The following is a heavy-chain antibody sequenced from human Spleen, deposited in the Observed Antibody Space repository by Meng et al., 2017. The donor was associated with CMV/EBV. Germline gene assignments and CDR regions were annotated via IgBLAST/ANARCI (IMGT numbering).Heavy chain of an antibody. D-gene: IGHD2-2*02. Sequence: YTFTGYYTHWVRQAPGQGLEWMGWINPNSGGTNYAQKFQGRVTMTRDTSISTAYMELSRLRSDDTAVYYCARSGYCSSTSCYTLVYWGQGTLVTVSS. J-gene: IGHJ4*02. CDR1: YTFTGYY. CDR3: ARSGYCSSTSCYTLVY. V-gene: IGHV1-2*02. CDR2: INPNSGGT.